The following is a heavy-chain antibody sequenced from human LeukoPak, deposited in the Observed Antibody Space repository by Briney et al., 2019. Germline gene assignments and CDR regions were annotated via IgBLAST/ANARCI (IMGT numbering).Heavy chain of an antibody. J-gene: IGHJ4*02. CDR2: IIPIFGTA. Sequence: EASVKVSCKASGGTFSSYAISRVRQAPGQGLEWMGGIIPIFGTANYAQKFQGRVTITADESTSTAYMELSSLRSEDTAVYYCARTSLVRGVIIKYYFDYWGQGTLVTVSS. CDR1: GGTFSSYA. D-gene: IGHD3-10*01. V-gene: IGHV1-69*13. CDR3: ARTSLVRGVIIKYYFDY.